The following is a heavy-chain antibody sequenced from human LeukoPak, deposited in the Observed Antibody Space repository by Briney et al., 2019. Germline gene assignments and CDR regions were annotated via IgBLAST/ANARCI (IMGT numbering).Heavy chain of an antibody. CDR3: AKSMGAIDHDY. Sequence: PGRSLRLSCAASGFSFRSYAMTWVRQAPGKGLEWVSGISGSDGSTYYADSVKGRSTISRDNSKNTLYLQMNSLRAEDTAVYYCAKSMGAIDHDYWGQGTLVTVSS. CDR1: GFSFRSYA. D-gene: IGHD1-26*01. CDR2: ISGSDGST. V-gene: IGHV3-23*01. J-gene: IGHJ4*02.